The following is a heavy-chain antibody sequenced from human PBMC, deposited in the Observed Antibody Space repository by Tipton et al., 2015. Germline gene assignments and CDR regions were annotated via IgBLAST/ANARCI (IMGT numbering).Heavy chain of an antibody. Sequence: TLSLTCAVSGGSISSDNWWSWVRQPPGKGLEWIGSIYYSGSTYYNPSLKSRVTISLDTSKNHFSLNLTSVTAADTAVYYCARGSDYYDRTKYFDYWGQGTLVTVSS. CDR1: GGSISSDNW. D-gene: IGHD3-22*01. V-gene: IGHV4-4*02. CDR2: IYYSGST. J-gene: IGHJ4*02. CDR3: ARGSDYYDRTKYFDY.